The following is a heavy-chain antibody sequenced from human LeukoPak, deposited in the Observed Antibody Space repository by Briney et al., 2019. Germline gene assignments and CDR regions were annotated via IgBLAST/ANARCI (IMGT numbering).Heavy chain of an antibody. Sequence: GGSLRLSCAASGFTFSSYAMSWVRQAPGKGLEWVSAISGSGGSTYYADSVKGRFTSSRDNSKNTLYLQMNSLRAEDTAVYYCAIHGIAVAGTEYWGQGTLVTVSS. J-gene: IGHJ4*02. V-gene: IGHV3-23*01. CDR3: AIHGIAVAGTEY. CDR2: ISGSGGST. CDR1: GFTFSSYA. D-gene: IGHD6-19*01.